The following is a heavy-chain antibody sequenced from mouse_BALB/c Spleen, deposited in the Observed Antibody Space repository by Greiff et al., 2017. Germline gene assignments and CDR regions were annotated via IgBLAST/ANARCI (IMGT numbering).Heavy chain of an antibody. D-gene: IGHD1-1*01. V-gene: IGHV5-9*03. CDR2: ISSGGGNT. CDR1: GFTFSSYA. J-gene: IGHJ2*01. CDR3: ASVGSSYEVFDY. Sequence: EVKLVESGGGLVKPGGSLKLSCAASGFTFSSYAMSWVRQTPGKRLEWVATISSGGGNTYYPDSVKGRFTISRDNAKNNLYLQMSSLRSEDTALYYCASVGSSYEVFDYWGQGTTLTVSS.